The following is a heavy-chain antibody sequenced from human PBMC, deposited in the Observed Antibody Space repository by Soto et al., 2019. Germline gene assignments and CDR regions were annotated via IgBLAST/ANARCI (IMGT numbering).Heavy chain of an antibody. CDR2: INWNSAVI. CDR1: GFTFDDYA. V-gene: IGHV3-9*01. D-gene: IGHD5-18*01. CDR3: ARDPPVTAIGRADH. Sequence: EVQSVECGEGLVQPGRSLRISCVVSGFTFDDYAMHWVRQAPGGGLEWVSGINWNSAVIGYAAAVKGLFTISSDNAKNALYLQMTSLRSEDTALYYSARDPPVTAIGRADHGGQGILVTVSS. J-gene: IGHJ4*02.